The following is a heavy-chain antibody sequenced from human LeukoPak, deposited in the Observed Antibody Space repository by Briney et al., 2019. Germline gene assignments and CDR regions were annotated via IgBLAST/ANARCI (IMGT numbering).Heavy chain of an antibody. V-gene: IGHV4-39*01. D-gene: IGHD6-19*01. CDR1: GGSISSSSYY. Sequence: SETLSLTCTVSGGSISSSSYYWGWIRQPPGKGLEWIGSIYYSGSTYYNPSLKSRVTISVDTSKNQFSLKLNSVTAADTAVYYCARHSDSPPSIAVAGADFDYWGQGTLVTVSS. CDR3: ARHSDSPPSIAVAGADFDY. J-gene: IGHJ4*02. CDR2: IYYSGST.